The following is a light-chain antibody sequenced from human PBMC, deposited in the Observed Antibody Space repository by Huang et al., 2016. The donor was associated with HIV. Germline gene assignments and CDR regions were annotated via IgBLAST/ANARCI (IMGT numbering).Light chain of an antibody. CDR1: QGISSY. V-gene: IGKV1-9*01. Sequence: IQLTQSPSSLSASVGDRVTITCRASQGISSYLAWYQQTPGKAPKLLIESASTLQSGVPSRFSVSGSGTDFTLTISSLQPEDFATYYCQQVNSYPLTFGGGTKVEIK. J-gene: IGKJ4*01. CDR2: SAS. CDR3: QQVNSYPLT.